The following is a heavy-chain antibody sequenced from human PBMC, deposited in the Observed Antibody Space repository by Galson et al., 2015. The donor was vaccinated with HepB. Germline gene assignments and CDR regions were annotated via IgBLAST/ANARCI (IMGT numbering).Heavy chain of an antibody. CDR2: TYYRSKWYN. J-gene: IGHJ4*02. CDR1: CDSVSSNSAS. Sequence: SPIPCDSVSSNSASWNWIRQSPSRGLEWLGWTYYRSKWYNDYALSVKSRITTNPDTSKNQFSLQLSSVTPEDTAGYYCARGRYSYLTSFNSWGQGTLVTVSS. D-gene: IGHD5-18*01. V-gene: IGHV6-1*01. CDR3: ARGRYSYLTSFNS.